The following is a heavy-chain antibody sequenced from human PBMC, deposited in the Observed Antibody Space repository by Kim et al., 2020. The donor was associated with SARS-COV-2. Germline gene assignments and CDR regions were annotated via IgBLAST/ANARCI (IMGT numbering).Heavy chain of an antibody. J-gene: IGHJ4*02. V-gene: IGHV3-11*05. D-gene: IGHD3-22*01. Sequence: SLKGRFTSSRDNAKNSLYLQMSSLTAEDTAVYYCARDGTAYYYDSSGYFHWGQGTLVTVSS. CDR3: ARDGTAYYYDSSGYFH.